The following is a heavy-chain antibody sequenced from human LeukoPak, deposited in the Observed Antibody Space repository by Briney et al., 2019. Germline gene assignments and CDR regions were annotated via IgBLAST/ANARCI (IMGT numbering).Heavy chain of an antibody. J-gene: IGHJ4*02. CDR2: ISGSGAST. Sequence: GGSLRLSCAASGFTFTSYAMSWVRQAPGKGLEWVSTISGSGASTYYADSVKGRFTISRDSSKNTLYLQLNILRAEGTAVYFCAKAAPQWLAHLDYWGQGTLITVSS. CDR3: AKAAPQWLAHLDY. CDR1: GFTFTSYA. D-gene: IGHD6-19*01. V-gene: IGHV3-23*01.